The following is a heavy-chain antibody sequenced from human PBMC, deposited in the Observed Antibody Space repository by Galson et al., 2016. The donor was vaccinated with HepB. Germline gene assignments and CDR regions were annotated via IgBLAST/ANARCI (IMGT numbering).Heavy chain of an antibody. CDR1: GLSLRTSGEG. Sequence: ALVKPTQTLTLTCTLSGLSLRTSGEGVAWIRQPPGKALEWLALVYWNDDKRYSPTLKSRLTITKDTSRNLVVLRMTNMEPVDTATYYCAHQSRGYNYGYVGWGQGTLVTVSS. CDR3: AHQSRGYNYGYVG. V-gene: IGHV2-5*01. D-gene: IGHD5-18*01. CDR2: VYWNDDK. J-gene: IGHJ4*02.